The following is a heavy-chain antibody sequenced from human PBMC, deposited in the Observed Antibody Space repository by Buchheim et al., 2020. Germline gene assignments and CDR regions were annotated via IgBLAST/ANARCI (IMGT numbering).Heavy chain of an antibody. CDR1: GFTFSNAW. D-gene: IGHD3-3*01. V-gene: IGHV3-15*01. Sequence: EVQLVESGGGLVKPGGSLRLSCAASGFTFSNAWMSWVRQAPGKGLEWVGRIKSKTDGGTTDYAAPVKGRFTISRDDSKNTLYLQMNSLKTEDTAVYYCTTEKLWCFCSGYYVVSDCCDPWGQGTL. CDR2: IKSKTDGGTT. J-gene: IGHJ5*02. CDR3: TTEKLWCFCSGYYVVSDCCDP.